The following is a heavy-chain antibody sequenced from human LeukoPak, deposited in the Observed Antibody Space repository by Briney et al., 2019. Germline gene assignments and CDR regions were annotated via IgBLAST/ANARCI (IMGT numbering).Heavy chain of an antibody. D-gene: IGHD3-9*01. CDR3: AKTPLLRYFDWLLGDD. J-gene: IGHJ4*02. Sequence: PGGSLRLSCAASGFTFRSYAMSWVRQAPGKGLEWVSAIGGSGDSTYYAESVKGRFTISRDNSKNTLYLQMNTLRAEDTAVYYCAKTPLLRYFDWLLGDDRGQGTLVTDCS. V-gene: IGHV3-23*01. CDR2: IGGSGDST. CDR1: GFTFRSYA.